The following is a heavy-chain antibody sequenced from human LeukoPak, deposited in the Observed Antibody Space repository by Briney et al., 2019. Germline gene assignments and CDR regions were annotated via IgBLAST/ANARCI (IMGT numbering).Heavy chain of an antibody. CDR1: GYTFTGYY. Sequence: GASVKVSCKASGYTFTGYYMHWVRQAPGRGLEWMGWINPNSGGTNYAQKFQGRVAMTRDTSISTAYMELSRLRSDDTAVYYCARDYCSGGSCPHQPNSWGQGTLVTVSS. CDR3: ARDYCSGGSCPHQPNS. D-gene: IGHD2-15*01. CDR2: INPNSGGT. J-gene: IGHJ4*02. V-gene: IGHV1-2*02.